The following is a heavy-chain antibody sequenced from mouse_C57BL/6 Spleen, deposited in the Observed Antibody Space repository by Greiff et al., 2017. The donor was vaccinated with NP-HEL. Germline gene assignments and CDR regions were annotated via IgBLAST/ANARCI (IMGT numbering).Heavy chain of an antibody. CDR1: GFTFSSYG. Sequence: EVKLVESGGDLVKPGGSLKLSCAASGFTFSSYGMSWVRQTPDKRLEWVATISSGGSYTYYPDSVKGRFTISRDNAKNTLYLQMSSLKSEDTAMYYCARYDGYYFDYWGQGTTLTVSS. V-gene: IGHV5-6*01. CDR2: ISSGGSYT. D-gene: IGHD2-3*01. J-gene: IGHJ2*01. CDR3: ARYDGYYFDY.